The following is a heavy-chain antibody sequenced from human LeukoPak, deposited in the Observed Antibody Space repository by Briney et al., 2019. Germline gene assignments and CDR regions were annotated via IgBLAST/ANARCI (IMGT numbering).Heavy chain of an antibody. J-gene: IGHJ4*02. CDR2: IYYSGST. CDR1: GGSISSSSYY. V-gene: IGHV4-39*02. D-gene: IGHD6-19*01. Sequence: SETLSLTCTVSGGSISSSSYYWGWIRQPPGKGLEWIGSIYYSGSTYYNPSLKSRVTISVDTSKNQFSLKLSSVTAADTAVYYCARDWQWLVTDYWGQGTLVTVSS. CDR3: ARDWQWLVTDY.